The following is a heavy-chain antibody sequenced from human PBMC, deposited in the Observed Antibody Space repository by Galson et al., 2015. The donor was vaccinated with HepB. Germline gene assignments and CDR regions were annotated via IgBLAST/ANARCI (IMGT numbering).Heavy chain of an antibody. Sequence: SLRLSCAASGFTFSSYAMHWVRQAPGKGLEWVAVISYDGSNKYYADSVKGRFTISRDNSKNTLYLQMNSLRAEDTAVYYCARGELPNLAYWGQGTLVTVSS. J-gene: IGHJ4*02. D-gene: IGHD1-26*01. V-gene: IGHV3-30*04. CDR1: GFTFSSYA. CDR3: ARGELPNLAY. CDR2: ISYDGSNK.